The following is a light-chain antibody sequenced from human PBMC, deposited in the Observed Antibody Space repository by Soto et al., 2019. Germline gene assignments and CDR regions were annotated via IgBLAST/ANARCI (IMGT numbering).Light chain of an antibody. CDR3: QQRSSWPET. V-gene: IGKV3-11*01. CDR1: QSVSSH. CDR2: DAS. Sequence: EIVLTQSPATLSLSPGERATLSCRASQSVSSHLAWYQRKPGQAPRLLIYDASNRATGIPDKFSGGGSGTDFTRTISRLEPEDSAVYYCQQRSSWPETFGQGTKMEI. J-gene: IGKJ2*01.